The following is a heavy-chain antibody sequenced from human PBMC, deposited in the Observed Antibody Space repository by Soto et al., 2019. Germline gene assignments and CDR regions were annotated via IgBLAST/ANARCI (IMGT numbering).Heavy chain of an antibody. D-gene: IGHD2-15*01. V-gene: IGHV4-39*01. J-gene: IGHJ4*02. CDR3: AKNVAAAVDY. CDR2: IYYSGST. CDR1: GGSISSSSYY. Sequence: SETLSLTCTISGGSISSSSYYWGWIRQPPGKGLEWIGSIYYSGSTYYNPSLKSRVTISVDTSKNQFSLKLSSVTAADTAVYYCAKNVAAAVDYWGQGTLVTVSS.